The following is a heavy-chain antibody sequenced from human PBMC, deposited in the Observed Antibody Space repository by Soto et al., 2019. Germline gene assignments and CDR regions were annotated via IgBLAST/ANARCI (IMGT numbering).Heavy chain of an antibody. V-gene: IGHV3-23*01. CDR2: ISDSGGSR. J-gene: IGHJ5*02. Sequence: EVQLLESGGGLVQPGGSLRLSCAASGFTFSSYAMSWVRQAPGKGLEWVSVISDSGGSRYYADSVKGRFTISRDNSKNTLILQMNSLRAEDTAVYYCAKKCLGTSCWFDPWCQGTLLTVSS. CDR1: GFTFSSYA. CDR3: AKKCLGTSCWFDP. D-gene: IGHD2-2*01.